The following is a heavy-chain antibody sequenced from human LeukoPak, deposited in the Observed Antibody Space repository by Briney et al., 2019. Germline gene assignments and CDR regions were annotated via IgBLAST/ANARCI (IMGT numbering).Heavy chain of an antibody. Sequence: SETLSLTCTVSGGSINSSNHYWGWIRQSPGEGLEWIGSIYYSGSTYYNPSLKSRVTISVDTSKNQFSLKLNSVTAADTAVYYCVRQKITTSDYWGQGTLVTVPS. D-gene: IGHD2/OR15-2a*01. CDR2: IYYSGST. V-gene: IGHV4-39*01. CDR3: VRQKITTSDY. CDR1: GGSINSSNHY. J-gene: IGHJ4*02.